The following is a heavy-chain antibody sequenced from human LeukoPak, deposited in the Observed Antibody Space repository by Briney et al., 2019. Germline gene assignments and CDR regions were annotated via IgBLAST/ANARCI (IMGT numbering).Heavy chain of an antibody. CDR3: ARASSSRRVFDY. V-gene: IGHV4-59*08. J-gene: IGHJ4*02. CDR2: IYYSGST. Sequence: WIGYIYYSGSTNYNPSLKSRVTISVDTSKNQFSLKLSSVTAADTAVYYCARASSSRRVFDYWGQGTLVTVSS. D-gene: IGHD6-6*01.